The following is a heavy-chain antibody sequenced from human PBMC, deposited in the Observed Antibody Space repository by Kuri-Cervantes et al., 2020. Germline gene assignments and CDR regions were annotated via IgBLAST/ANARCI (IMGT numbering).Heavy chain of an antibody. Sequence: ETLSLTCAVSGFTFNNYWMNWVRQAPGKGLEWLANIKQDGSDKYYLDSVKGRFTISRDNAENSLYLQMNSLRAEDTAVYYCATEGYGSGSYPTDYWGQGTLVTVSS. D-gene: IGHD3-10*01. V-gene: IGHV3-7*01. J-gene: IGHJ4*02. CDR2: IKQDGSDK. CDR3: ATEGYGSGSYPTDY. CDR1: GFTFNNYW.